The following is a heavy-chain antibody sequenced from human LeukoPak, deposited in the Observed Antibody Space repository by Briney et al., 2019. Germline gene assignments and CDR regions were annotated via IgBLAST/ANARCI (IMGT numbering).Heavy chain of an antibody. CDR3: ARGVGKQRLYYFDY. Sequence: GGSLRLSCAASGFTFSSYAMHWVRQAPGKGLEWVAVISYDGSNKYYADSVKGRFTISRDNSKNTLYLQMNSLRAEDTAVYYCARGVGKQRLYYFDYWGQGTLVTVSS. J-gene: IGHJ4*02. V-gene: IGHV3-30-3*01. D-gene: IGHD6-25*01. CDR1: GFTFSSYA. CDR2: ISYDGSNK.